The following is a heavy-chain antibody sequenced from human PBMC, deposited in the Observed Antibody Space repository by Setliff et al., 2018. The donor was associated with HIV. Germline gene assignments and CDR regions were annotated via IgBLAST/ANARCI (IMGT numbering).Heavy chain of an antibody. CDR3: ARDAFDYTACYYSYMDV. J-gene: IGHJ6*03. D-gene: IGHD4-4*01. V-gene: IGHV1-69*06. Sequence: SVKVSCKTSGGTFGGSSAINWVRQAPGQGLEWMGRVVPVFNTVNYAQLFQDRITISADKSTSTAYMELSNLRSNDTAVYYCARDAFDYTACYYSYMDVWGKGTTVTVSS. CDR2: VVPVFNTV. CDR1: GGTFGGSSA.